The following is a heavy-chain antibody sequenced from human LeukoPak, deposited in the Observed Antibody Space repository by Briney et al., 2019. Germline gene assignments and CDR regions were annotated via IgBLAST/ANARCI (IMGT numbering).Heavy chain of an antibody. CDR2: INSDGSST. CDR1: GFTFSSYW. J-gene: IGHJ4*02. V-gene: IGHV3-74*01. D-gene: IGHD6-13*01. Sequence: GSLRLSCAASGFTFSSYWMHWVRQAPGKGLVWVSLINSDGSSTSYADSVKGRFTISRDNAKNTMYLQMNSLRAEDTAVYYCTRGTPEYSSSWYDYWGQGTLVTVSS. CDR3: TRGTPEYSSSWYDY.